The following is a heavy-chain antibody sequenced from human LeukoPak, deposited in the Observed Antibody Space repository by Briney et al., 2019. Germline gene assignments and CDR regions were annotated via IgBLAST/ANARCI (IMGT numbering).Heavy chain of an antibody. CDR3: TRLTGDDCSSTSCRDY. CDR1: GFTFSGSA. V-gene: IGHV3-73*01. CDR2: IRSKANSYAT. D-gene: IGHD2-2*01. Sequence: GGSLTLSCAASGFTFSGSAMHWVRQASGKGLEWVGRIRSKANSYATAYAASVKGRFTISRDDSKNTAYLQMNSLKTEDTAVYYCTRLTGDDCSSTSCRDYWGQGTLVTVSS. J-gene: IGHJ4*02.